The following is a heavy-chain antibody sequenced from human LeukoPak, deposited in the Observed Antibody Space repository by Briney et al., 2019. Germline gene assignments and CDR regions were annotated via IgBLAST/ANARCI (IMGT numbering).Heavy chain of an antibody. J-gene: IGHJ5*02. CDR1: GGSISSSSYY. CDR2: IYYSGST. Sequence: SETLSLTCTVSGGSISSSSYYWGWIRQPPGKGLEWIGSIYYSGSTYYNPSLKTRVTISVDTSKNQFSLKLSSVTAADTAVYYCARLTGTNYDFWSGNRPLCNWFDPWGQGTLVTVSS. D-gene: IGHD3-3*01. CDR3: ARLTGTNYDFWSGNRPLCNWFDP. V-gene: IGHV4-39*01.